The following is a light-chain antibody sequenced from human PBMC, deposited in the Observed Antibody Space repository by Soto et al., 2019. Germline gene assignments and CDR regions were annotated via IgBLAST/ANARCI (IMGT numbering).Light chain of an antibody. Sequence: IVLTQSPGSVALSPGETVTLSCRTSETVGRAYFAWYQQRPGQTPRLLLYGASNRATGIPDRFSGSGSGTDFTLTISRLDPEDFAVDYCHQSGSSPLTFGPGTKVDI. J-gene: IGKJ3*01. CDR1: ETVGRAY. CDR3: HQSGSSPLT. CDR2: GAS. V-gene: IGKV3-20*01.